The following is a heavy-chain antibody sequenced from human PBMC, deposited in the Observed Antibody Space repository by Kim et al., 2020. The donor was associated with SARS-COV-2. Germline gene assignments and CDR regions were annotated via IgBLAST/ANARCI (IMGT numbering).Heavy chain of an antibody. CDR1: GYSFTSYW. Sequence: GASLKISCKGSGYSFTSYWISWVRQMPGKGLEWMGRIDPSDSYTNYSPSFQGHVTISADKSISTAYLQWSSLKASDTAMYYCARIEMATTESPFEDWGQGTLVTVSS. CDR2: IDPSDSYT. D-gene: IGHD5-12*01. J-gene: IGHJ4*02. CDR3: ARIEMATTESPFED. V-gene: IGHV5-10-1*01.